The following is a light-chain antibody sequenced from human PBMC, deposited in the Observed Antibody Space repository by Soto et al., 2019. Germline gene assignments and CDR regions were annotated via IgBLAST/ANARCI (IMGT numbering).Light chain of an antibody. Sequence: EIVMTQSPATLSVSPGERATLSCRASQSVSSTLAWYQQKPCQAPRLLIYGPSTETTGIPARFSGSGSGTDVTLTISSLQSEDFAVYYCQQYNNWPRTLGQRTKVEIK. V-gene: IGKV3-15*01. CDR2: GPS. CDR3: QQYNNWPRT. J-gene: IGKJ1*01. CDR1: QSVSST.